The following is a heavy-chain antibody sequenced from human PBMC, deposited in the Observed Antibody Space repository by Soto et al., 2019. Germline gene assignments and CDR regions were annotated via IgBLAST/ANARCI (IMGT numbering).Heavy chain of an antibody. V-gene: IGHV3-23*01. J-gene: IGHJ3*02. CDR2: IWGGDDDR. D-gene: IGHD1-20*01. Sequence: GGPLRLSCAGSGFTCNILAMSWVRQAPGKGLEWVSSIWGGDDDRYYADSVKGRFTISRDNSKNTLCLQMSSLRAEDTAIYYCVKDRMDHNSVWDPFDTWGRGTMVTVS. CDR1: GFTCNILA. CDR3: VKDRMDHNSVWDPFDT.